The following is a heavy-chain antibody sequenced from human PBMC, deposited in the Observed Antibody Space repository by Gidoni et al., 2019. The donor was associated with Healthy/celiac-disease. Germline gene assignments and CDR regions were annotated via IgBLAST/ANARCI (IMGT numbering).Heavy chain of an antibody. V-gene: IGHV4-39*07. CDR3: ARDAVWFGELTLDY. CDR1: SISSSSYY. J-gene: IGHJ4*02. CDR2: IYYSGST. Sequence: SISSSSYYWGWIRQPPGKGLEWIGSIYYSGSTYYNPSLKSRVTISVDTSKNQFSLKLSSVTAADTAVYYCARDAVWFGELTLDYWGQGTLVTVSS. D-gene: IGHD3-10*01.